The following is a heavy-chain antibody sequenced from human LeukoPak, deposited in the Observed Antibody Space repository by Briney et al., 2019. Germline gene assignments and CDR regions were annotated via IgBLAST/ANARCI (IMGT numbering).Heavy chain of an antibody. Sequence: PGGSLRLSCAASGFTFSSYWMHWVRQVPGKGLVWVSRIGYDATTAYADSVKGRFSISRDNAKNTLFLQMNSLRADDTAVYYCASSPRGTSPYFFDSWGQGTLVTVSS. D-gene: IGHD3-16*01. CDR3: ASSPRGTSPYFFDS. CDR1: GFTFSSYW. CDR2: IGYDATT. V-gene: IGHV3-74*01. J-gene: IGHJ4*02.